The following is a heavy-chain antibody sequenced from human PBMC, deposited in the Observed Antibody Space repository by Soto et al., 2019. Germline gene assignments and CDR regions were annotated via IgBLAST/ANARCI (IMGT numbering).Heavy chain of an antibody. CDR1: GYSFTSYW. CDR3: ERRRAKKDSSGYQPNDAFDI. D-gene: IGHD3-22*01. Sequence: GESLKISCKGSGYSFTSYWIGWVRQMPGKGLEWMGIIYPGDSDTRYSPSFQGQVTISADKSISTAYLQWSSLKASDTAMYYCERRRAKKDSSGYQPNDAFDIWGKGTMVTVSS. CDR2: IYPGDSDT. V-gene: IGHV5-51*01. J-gene: IGHJ3*02.